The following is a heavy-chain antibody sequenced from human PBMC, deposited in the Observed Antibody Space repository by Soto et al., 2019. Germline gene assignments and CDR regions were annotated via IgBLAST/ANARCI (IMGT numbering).Heavy chain of an antibody. D-gene: IGHD6-19*01. V-gene: IGHV3-73*01. J-gene: IGHJ3*02. CDR3: TRYCIAVAGCGAFDI. CDR1: EFNFGGSA. Sequence: GGSLILSCAASEFNFGGSARHWVRQASGKGLEWVGRIRSKANSYATAYAASVKGRFTISRDDSKNTAYLQMNSLKTEDTAVYYCTRYCIAVAGCGAFDIWGQGTMVTVSS. CDR2: IRSKANSYAT.